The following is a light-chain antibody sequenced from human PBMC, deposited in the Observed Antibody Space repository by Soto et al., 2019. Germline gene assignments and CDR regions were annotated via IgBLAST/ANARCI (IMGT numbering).Light chain of an antibody. Sequence: EIVSTQSPATLSLSPGERATLSCRASQSVSSYLAWYQQKPGQAPRLLIYDASNRATGIPARFSGSGSGTDFTLTISSLEPEDFAVYYCQQRFSWPPLTFGGGTKVEIK. V-gene: IGKV3-11*01. CDR1: QSVSSY. CDR2: DAS. CDR3: QQRFSWPPLT. J-gene: IGKJ4*01.